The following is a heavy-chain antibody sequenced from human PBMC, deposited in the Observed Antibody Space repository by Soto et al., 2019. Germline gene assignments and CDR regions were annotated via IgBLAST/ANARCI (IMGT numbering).Heavy chain of an antibody. J-gene: IGHJ2*01. V-gene: IGHV3-30-3*01. CDR2: ISFDGSNT. Sequence: ASEFKIIDLDVHCIIKKKDKGLEWVTVISFDGSNTYYADSVKGRFTISRDNSKNMLYLQMNSLRAEDTAVYFFQREEGIRDNLSVSAFLLNRSTDL. D-gene: IGHD1-20*01. CDR3: QREEGIRDNLSVSAFLLNRSTDL. CDR1: EFKIIDLD.